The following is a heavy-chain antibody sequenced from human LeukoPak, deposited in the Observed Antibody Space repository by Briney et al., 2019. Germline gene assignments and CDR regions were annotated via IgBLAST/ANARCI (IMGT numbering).Heavy chain of an antibody. J-gene: IGHJ3*02. V-gene: IGHV3-21*01. CDR3: ARADYYYDSSGYYPNDALDI. D-gene: IGHD3-22*01. CDR2: ISSRRSYI. CDR1: GFTFSSYS. Sequence: GGSPRLSCAASGFTFSSYSMNWVRQAPGKGLEWVSFISSRRSYIYYADSVKGRFTISRDNAKNSLYLQMNSLRAEDTAVYYCARADYYYDSSGYYPNDALDIWGQGTMVTVSS.